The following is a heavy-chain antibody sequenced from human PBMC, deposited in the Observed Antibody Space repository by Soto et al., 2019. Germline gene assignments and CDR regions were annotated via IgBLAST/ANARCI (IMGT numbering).Heavy chain of an antibody. CDR2: ISYDGGSK. CDR3: ARDVNYGDYFSYAFDM. V-gene: IGHV3-30-3*01. Sequence: QVQLVESGGGVVQPGRSLRLSCAASGFTFSNYAMHWVRQAPGKGLEWVAVISYDGGSKYYADSAKGRFTISRDNTQNTLYLQMNSLGAEDTAVYYCARDVNYGDYFSYAFDMWGQGTMVTVSA. CDR1: GFTFSNYA. D-gene: IGHD4-17*01. J-gene: IGHJ3*02.